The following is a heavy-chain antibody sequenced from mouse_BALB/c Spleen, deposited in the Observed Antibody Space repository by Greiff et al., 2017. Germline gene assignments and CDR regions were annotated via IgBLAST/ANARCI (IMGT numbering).Heavy chain of an antibody. D-gene: IGHD1-1*01. V-gene: IGHV5-6-3*01. J-gene: IGHJ1*01. Sequence: VKLMESGGGLVQPGGSLKLSCAASGFTFSSYGMSWVRQTPDKRLELVATINSNGGSTYYPDSVKGRFTISRDNAKNTLYLQMSSLKSEDTAMYYCARDLRPYWYFDVWGAGTTVTVSS. CDR1: GFTFSSYG. CDR3: ARDLRPYWYFDV. CDR2: INSNGGST.